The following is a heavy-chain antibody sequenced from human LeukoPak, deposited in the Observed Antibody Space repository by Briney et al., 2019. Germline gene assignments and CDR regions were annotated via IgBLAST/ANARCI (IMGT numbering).Heavy chain of an antibody. CDR2: VYFSGIT. D-gene: IGHD2-21*01. J-gene: IGHJ4*02. CDR3: ARTARLPDS. CDR1: DDSIRTHY. Sequence: SETLSLTCTVSDDSIRTHYWSWIRQPPGKGLECIGYVYFSGITNYNPSLKSRVTMSVDTSKNQLSLKLSSVTAADTAVHYCARTARLPDSWGQGTLVTVSS. V-gene: IGHV4-4*09.